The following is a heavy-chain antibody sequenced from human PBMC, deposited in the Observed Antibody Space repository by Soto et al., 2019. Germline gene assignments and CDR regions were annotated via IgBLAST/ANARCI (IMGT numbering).Heavy chain of an antibody. D-gene: IGHD3-22*01. CDR1: GFTLSSYA. Sequence: QPGGSLRLSCAASGFTLSSYAMSWVRQAPGKGLEWVSAISGSGGSTYYADSVKGRFTISRDNSKNTLYLQMNSLRAEDTAVYYCAKDRSSSVVITIPYWGQGTLVTVSS. CDR2: ISGSGGST. V-gene: IGHV3-23*01. CDR3: AKDRSSSVVITIPY. J-gene: IGHJ4*02.